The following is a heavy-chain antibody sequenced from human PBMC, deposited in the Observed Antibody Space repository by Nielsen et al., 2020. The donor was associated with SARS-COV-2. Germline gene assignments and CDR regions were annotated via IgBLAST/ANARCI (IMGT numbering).Heavy chain of an antibody. Sequence: KVSCKASGFTFTSSAVQWVRQARGQRLEWIGWIVVGSGNTNYAQKFQERVTITRDMSTSTAYMELSSLRSEDTAVYYCAALYIFGSGSTGDYFDYWGQGTLVTVSS. CDR1: GFTFTSSA. CDR2: IVVGSGNT. CDR3: AALYIFGSGSTGDYFDY. D-gene: IGHD3-22*01. J-gene: IGHJ4*02. V-gene: IGHV1-58*01.